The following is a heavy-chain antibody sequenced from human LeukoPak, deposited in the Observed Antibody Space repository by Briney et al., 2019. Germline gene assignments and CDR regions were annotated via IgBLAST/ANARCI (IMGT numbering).Heavy chain of an antibody. D-gene: IGHD3-22*01. CDR3: ARDSSGYYSLDY. Sequence: PGGALRLSCAASGFTFSSYAMLWVRQAPGKGLGYVSAISSNGGSTYYANSVKGRFTISRDKSKNTLYLQMGSLRAEDMAVHYCARDSSGYYSLDYWGQGTLVTVSS. CDR2: ISSNGGST. CDR1: GFTFSSYA. J-gene: IGHJ4*02. V-gene: IGHV3-64*01.